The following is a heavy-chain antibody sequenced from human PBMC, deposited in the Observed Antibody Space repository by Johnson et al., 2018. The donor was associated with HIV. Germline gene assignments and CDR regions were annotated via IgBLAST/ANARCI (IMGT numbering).Heavy chain of an antibody. D-gene: IGHD3/OR15-3a*01. CDR2: ISYNGSDT. J-gene: IGHJ3*02. CDR3: ATRGVTDWGGAFDI. Sequence: QVQLVESGGGLVQPGGSLRLSCAASGFTFSSYAMHWVRQAPGKGLEWVTVISYNGSDTYNADSVKGRFTISRDNAKNSLYLQINNLRAEDTAVYYCATRGVTDWGGAFDIWGQGTMLTVSS. V-gene: IGHV3-30-3*01. CDR1: GFTFSSYA.